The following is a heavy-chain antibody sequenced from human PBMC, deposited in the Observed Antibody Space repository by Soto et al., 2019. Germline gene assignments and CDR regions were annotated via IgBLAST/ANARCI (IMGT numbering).Heavy chain of an antibody. D-gene: IGHD5-18*01. CDR3: ARDGGYSYGYYY. CDR1: GGSISSGGYY. J-gene: IGHJ4*02. V-gene: IGHV4-31*03. Sequence: SETLSLTCTVSGGSISSGGYYWSWIRQHTGKGLEWIGYIYYSGSAYYNPSLKSRVTISVDTSKNQFSLRLSSVTAADTAVYYCARDGGYSYGYYYWGQGTLVTVSS. CDR2: IYYSGSA.